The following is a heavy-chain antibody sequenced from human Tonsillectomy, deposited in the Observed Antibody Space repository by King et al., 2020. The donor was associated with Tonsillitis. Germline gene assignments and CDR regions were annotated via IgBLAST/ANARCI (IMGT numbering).Heavy chain of an antibody. CDR3: ARDLSRYDSSGYYPSYFDY. Sequence: QLVQSGAEVKKPGSSVKVSCKASGGTFSSYAISLVRQAPGQGLEWMGGIIPIFGTANYAQKFQNRVTITADESTSTAYMELSSLRSEDTAVYYCARDLSRYDSSGYYPSYFDYWGQGTLVTVSS. D-gene: IGHD3-22*01. CDR2: IIPIFGTA. CDR1: GGTFSSYA. J-gene: IGHJ4*02. V-gene: IGHV1-69*01.